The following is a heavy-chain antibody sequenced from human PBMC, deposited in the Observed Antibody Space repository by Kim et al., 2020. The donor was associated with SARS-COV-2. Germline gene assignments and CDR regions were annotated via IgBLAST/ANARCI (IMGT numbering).Heavy chain of an antibody. J-gene: IGHJ4*02. CDR2: ISYDGSNK. V-gene: IGHV3-30*04. CDR1: GFTFSSYA. D-gene: IGHD1-1*01. Sequence: GGSLRLSCAASGFTFSSYAMHWVRQAPGKGLEWVAVISYDGSNKYYADSVKGRFTISRDNSKNTLYLQMNSLRAEDTAVYYCAREMGTGTTGVLVYWGQGTLVTVSS. CDR3: AREMGTGTTGVLVY.